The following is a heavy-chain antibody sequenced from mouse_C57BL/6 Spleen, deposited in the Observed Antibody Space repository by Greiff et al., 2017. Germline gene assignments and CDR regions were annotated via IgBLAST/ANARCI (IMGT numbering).Heavy chain of an antibody. J-gene: IGHJ1*03. D-gene: IGHD2-4*01. CDR3: ARPLYYDSDGGPQGLDV. V-gene: IGHV5-15*01. Sequence: EVKLMESGGGLVQPGGSLKLSCAASGFTFSDYGMAWVRQAPRKGPEWVAFISNLAYSLYYADTVTGRFTISRENAKNTLYLEMSSLRSEDTAMYYCARPLYYDSDGGPQGLDVWGTGTTVTVSS. CDR2: ISNLAYSL. CDR1: GFTFSDYG.